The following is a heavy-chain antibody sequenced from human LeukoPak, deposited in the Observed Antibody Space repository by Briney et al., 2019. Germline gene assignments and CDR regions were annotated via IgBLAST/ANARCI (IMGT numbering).Heavy chain of an antibody. J-gene: IGHJ4*02. CDR3: ARLIGGLFDY. Sequence: SETLSLTCTVSGGSINSGDLYWSWVRQPPGKGLEWIGYIYYSGSTYYNPSLKSRVTISVDTSKNQFSLKLSSVTAADTAVYYCARLIGGLFDYWGQGTLVTVSS. CDR2: IYYSGST. CDR1: GGSINSGDLY. D-gene: IGHD3-16*01. V-gene: IGHV4-30-4*01.